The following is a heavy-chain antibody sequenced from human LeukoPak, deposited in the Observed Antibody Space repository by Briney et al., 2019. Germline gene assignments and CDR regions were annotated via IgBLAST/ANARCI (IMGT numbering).Heavy chain of an antibody. CDR1: GYTFTGYY. CDR2: IIPIFGTA. J-gene: IGHJ2*01. V-gene: IGHV1-69*06. Sequence: PVASVKVSCKASGYTFTGYYMHWVRQAPGQGLEWMGGIIPIFGTANYAQKFQGRVTITADKSTSTAYMELSSLRSEDTAVYYCARSGDSSGYTRRPNWYFDPWGRGTLVTVSS. CDR3: ARSGDSSGYTRRPNWYFDP. D-gene: IGHD3-22*01.